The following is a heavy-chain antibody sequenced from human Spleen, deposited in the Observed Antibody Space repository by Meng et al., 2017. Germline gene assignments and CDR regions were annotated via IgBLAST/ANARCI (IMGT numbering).Heavy chain of an antibody. CDR2: IYYRGST. V-gene: IGHV4-39*07. CDR1: GGSLSSRISC. D-gene: IGHD2/OR15-2a*01. CDR3: ARDEYAGNNWFDP. J-gene: IGHJ5*02. Sequence: LLLHGSGPGTMCPSQSLSLPSPVTGGSLSSRISCWGWIRQRPGKGLELIGSIYYRGSTYYNPSLKIRVTMSVDTSKNQFSLNLSSVTAADTAVYYCARDEYAGNNWFDPWGQGTLVTVSS.